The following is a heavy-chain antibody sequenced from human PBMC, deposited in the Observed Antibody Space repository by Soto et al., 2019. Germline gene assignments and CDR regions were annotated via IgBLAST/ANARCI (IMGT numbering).Heavy chain of an antibody. V-gene: IGHV1-18*01. CDR1: GYTFGDYG. D-gene: IGHD6-19*01. J-gene: IGHJ5*02. CDR3: ARVNSGRNWFDP. Sequence: SVKVSFKTSGYTFGDYGISWVRQAPGQGLEWMGWISAKNGNTNLAKKFRGRVTMITDTSTNNVYMELRNLRLDDTAVYYCARVNSGRNWFDPWGQGTLVTVSS. CDR2: ISAKNGNT.